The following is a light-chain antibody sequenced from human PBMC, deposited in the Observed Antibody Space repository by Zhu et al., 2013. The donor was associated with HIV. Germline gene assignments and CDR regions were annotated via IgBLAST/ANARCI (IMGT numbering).Light chain of an antibody. CDR1: DIGSKN. V-gene: IGLV3-9*01. J-gene: IGLJ3*02. CDR2: RDS. Sequence: SYELTQPLSVSVALGQTARITCGGNDIGSKNVHWYQQKPGQAPVLVIYRDSNRPSGTPERFSGSNSGNTATLTISRAQAGDEADYYCQVWDSSSDHPRVFGGGTKLTVL. CDR3: QVWDSSSDHPRV.